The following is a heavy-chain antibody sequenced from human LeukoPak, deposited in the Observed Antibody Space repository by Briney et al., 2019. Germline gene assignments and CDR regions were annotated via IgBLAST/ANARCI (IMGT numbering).Heavy chain of an antibody. D-gene: IGHD3-3*01. J-gene: IGHJ4*02. CDR3: ARGFYYDFWSGYYSPPDY. CDR2: ISSSSSYI. Sequence: GGSLRLSCAASGFTFSIYSMNWVRQAPGKGLEWVSSISSSSSYIYYADSVKGRFTISRDNAKNSLYLQMNSLRAEDTAVYYCARGFYYDFWSGYYSPPDYWGQETLVTVSS. V-gene: IGHV3-21*01. CDR1: GFTFSIYS.